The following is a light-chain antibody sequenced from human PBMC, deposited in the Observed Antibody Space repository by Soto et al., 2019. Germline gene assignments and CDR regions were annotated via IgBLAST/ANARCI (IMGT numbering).Light chain of an antibody. V-gene: IGKV3-15*01. J-gene: IGKJ4*01. CDR3: QQYNSWPLT. Sequence: PGERATLSCRASQSVYSNLAWYQQKPGQTPRFLIYGSSTRATGIPARFSGGGSGTEFTLTISSLQSEDFAVYYCQQYNSWPLTFGGGTKVEIK. CDR2: GSS. CDR1: QSVYSN.